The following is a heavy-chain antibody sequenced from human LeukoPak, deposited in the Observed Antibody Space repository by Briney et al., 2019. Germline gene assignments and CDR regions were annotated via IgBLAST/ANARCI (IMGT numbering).Heavy chain of an antibody. Sequence: SETLSLTCIVSGGSIRGYYWSWIRQPAGKGLEWIGHLQTSGSTTFNPSLRSRVTMSVDTSKNQVSLKLSSVTAADTAVYYCTREASYCSSTSCPLFGYWGQGTLVTVSS. D-gene: IGHD2-2*01. J-gene: IGHJ4*02. CDR1: GGSIRGYY. CDR3: TREASYCSSTSCPLFGY. CDR2: LQTSGST. V-gene: IGHV4-4*07.